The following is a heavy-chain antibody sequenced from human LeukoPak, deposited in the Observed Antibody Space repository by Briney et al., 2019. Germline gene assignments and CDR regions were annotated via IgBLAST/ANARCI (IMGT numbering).Heavy chain of an antibody. V-gene: IGHV4-34*01. J-gene: IGHJ4*02. CDR3: ARGLLEFHRRQYYFDY. CDR2: INHSGST. D-gene: IGHD1-1*01. Sequence: PSETLSLTCAVYGGSFSGYYWSWIRQPPGKGLEWIGEINHSGSTNYNPSLKSRVTISVDTSKNQFSQTLSTVTAADAAVYYCARGLLEFHRRQYYFDYWGQGTLVTVSS. CDR1: GGSFSGYY.